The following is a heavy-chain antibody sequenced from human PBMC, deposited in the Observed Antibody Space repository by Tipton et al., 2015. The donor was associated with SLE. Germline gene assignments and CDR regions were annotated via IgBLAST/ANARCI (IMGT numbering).Heavy chain of an antibody. V-gene: IGHV4-31*03. CDR1: GGSISSGGYY. D-gene: IGHD4-17*01. CDR3: ARSTATVTPYYFDY. Sequence: LRLSCTVSGGSISSGGYYWSWIRQHPGKGLEWIGYIYYSGSTYYNPSLKSRVTISVDTSKNQFSLKLSSVTAADTAVYYCARSTATVTPYYFDYWGQGTLVTVSS. CDR2: IYYSGST. J-gene: IGHJ4*02.